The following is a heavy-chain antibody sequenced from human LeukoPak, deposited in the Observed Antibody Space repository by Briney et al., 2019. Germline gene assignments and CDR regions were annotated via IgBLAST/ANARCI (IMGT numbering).Heavy chain of an antibody. J-gene: IGHJ4*02. CDR3: TRGRRLDNAPTAPCEY. Sequence: GASAEVSCKASGYIFTGYYMHWVRQAPGQGLEWMGWINPNSGDTDYAQKFQGRVTMTRDTSIRTVHMELSSLKSDDTAVYYCTRGRRLDNAPTAPCEYWGQGTLVTVSS. D-gene: IGHD2-2*03. V-gene: IGHV1-2*02. CDR2: INPNSGDT. CDR1: GYIFTGYY.